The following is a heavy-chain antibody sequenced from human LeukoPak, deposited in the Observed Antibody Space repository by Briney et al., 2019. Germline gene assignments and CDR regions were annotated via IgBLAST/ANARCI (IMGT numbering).Heavy chain of an antibody. CDR2: ISDSGGTT. Sequence: GGSLRLSWAASAFTFSSYAMSSVRQAPGKGLEWVSAISDSGGTTYYADSVKGRFTISRDNSKNTLHLQMNSLRAEDRAVYYWATTSCYCSSMAGYRRAFDIRGQGTMVTVSS. CDR3: ATTSCYCSSMAGYRRAFDI. V-gene: IGHV3-23*01. J-gene: IGHJ3*02. CDR1: AFTFSSYA. D-gene: IGHD2-2*01.